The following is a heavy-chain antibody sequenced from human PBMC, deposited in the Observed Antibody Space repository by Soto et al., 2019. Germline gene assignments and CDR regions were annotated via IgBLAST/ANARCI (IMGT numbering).Heavy chain of an antibody. D-gene: IGHD6-19*01. Sequence: EVQLVESGGGLVQPGGSLRLSCAASGFTFSGYSMFWVRQAPGKGLEYVSAINTNGVNTFYAKSVKGRFTISRDNSKNTIDLQMGSLRAEDMAVYYCARGRVEDSSGWATYFDYWGQGTLVTVSS. CDR1: GFTFSGYS. CDR3: ARGRVEDSSGWATYFDY. CDR2: INTNGVNT. V-gene: IGHV3-64*01. J-gene: IGHJ4*02.